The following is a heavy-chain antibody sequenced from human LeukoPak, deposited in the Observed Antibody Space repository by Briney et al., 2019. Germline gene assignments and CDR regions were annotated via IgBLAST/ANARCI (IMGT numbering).Heavy chain of an antibody. CDR3: ARAPPPHYDFRSGYYFDF. V-gene: IGHV1-69*13. J-gene: IGHJ4*02. CDR1: GGTFSSYT. D-gene: IGHD3-3*01. Sequence: ASVKVSCKAPGGTFSSYTISWLRQAPGQGLEWMGGIIPIFGTADYAQKFQGRVTITADESTSTAYMDLSSLRSEDTAVYYCARAPPPHYDFRSGYYFDFWGQGSLVTVSS. CDR2: IIPIFGTA.